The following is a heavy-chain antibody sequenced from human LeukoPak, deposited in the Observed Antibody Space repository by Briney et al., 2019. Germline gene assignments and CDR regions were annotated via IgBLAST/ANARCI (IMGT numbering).Heavy chain of an antibody. CDR1: GGSFSGYY. Sequence: PSETLSLTCAGYGGSFSGYYWSWIRQPPGKGREGIGEINHSGSTNYNPSLKSRVTISVDTSKNQFSLKLSSVTAADTAVYYCARVPLTGTTGEWGQGTLVTVSS. J-gene: IGHJ4*02. V-gene: IGHV4-34*01. CDR3: ARVPLTGTTGE. D-gene: IGHD1-7*01. CDR2: INHSGST.